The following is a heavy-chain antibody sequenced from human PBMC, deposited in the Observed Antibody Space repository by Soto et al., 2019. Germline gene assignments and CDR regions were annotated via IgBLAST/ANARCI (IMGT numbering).Heavy chain of an antibody. V-gene: IGHV5-10-1*01. CDR2: IDPSDSYT. D-gene: IGHD5-18*01. Sequence: GESLKISCTVSGYSFTSYWISWVRQMPGKGLEWMGRIDPSDSYTNYSPSFQGHVTISADKSISTAYLQWSSLKASDTAMYYCARHPSDSYGSLVDYWGQGTLVTVSS. CDR3: ARHPSDSYGSLVDY. CDR1: GYSFTSYW. J-gene: IGHJ4*02.